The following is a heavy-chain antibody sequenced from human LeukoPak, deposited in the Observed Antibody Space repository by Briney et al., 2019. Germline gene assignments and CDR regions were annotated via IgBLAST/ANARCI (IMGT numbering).Heavy chain of an antibody. Sequence: GGSLRLSCAASGFTFSDYGMHWVRQAPGKGLEWVAVIRYDGSTIYYADSVKGRFTISRDDSKKTLYLQMDSLRAEDTAVYYCARAYSRESGYDFVFGYWGQGTLVIVSS. CDR2: IRYDGSTI. J-gene: IGHJ4*02. CDR1: GFTFSDYG. V-gene: IGHV3-33*01. D-gene: IGHD5-12*01. CDR3: ARAYSRESGYDFVFGY.